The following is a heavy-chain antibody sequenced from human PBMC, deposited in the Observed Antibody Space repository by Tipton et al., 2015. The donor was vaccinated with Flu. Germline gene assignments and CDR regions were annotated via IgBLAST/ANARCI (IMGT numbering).Heavy chain of an antibody. V-gene: IGHV4-38-2*01. J-gene: IGHJ4*02. CDR2: IHYSGSP. CDR3: ARSTYHYGSGSSDY. Sequence: GEALGSSYYWAWIRQAPGKGLEWIGNIHYSGSPHYNSSLKSRVTITVDTSKNQFSLRLSSVTAADTAVYYCARSTYHYGSGSSDYWGQGTLVTVSS. D-gene: IGHD3-10*01. CDR1: GEALGSSYY.